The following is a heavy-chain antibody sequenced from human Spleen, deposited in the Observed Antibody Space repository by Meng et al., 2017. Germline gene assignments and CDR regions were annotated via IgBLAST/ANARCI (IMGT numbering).Heavy chain of an antibody. Sequence: SETLSLTCTVSGGSISNYYWSWIRQPPGKGLDWIGNINYIGSTNYNASLKSRGTISLDTSKNQFSLKLSSVTAADTAVYYCVRVQDGQNYAYYFHYWGQGTLVTVSS. V-gene: IGHV4-59*01. CDR1: GGSISNYY. CDR3: VRVQDGQNYAYYFHY. J-gene: IGHJ4*02. D-gene: IGHD5-24*01. CDR2: INYIGST.